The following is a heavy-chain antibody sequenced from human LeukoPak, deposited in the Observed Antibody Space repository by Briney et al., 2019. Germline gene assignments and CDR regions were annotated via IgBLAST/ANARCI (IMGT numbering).Heavy chain of an antibody. CDR2: INTYNGNT. CDR3: ASSLGYCSGGNCPRGS. V-gene: IGHV1-18*01. J-gene: IGHJ4*02. D-gene: IGHD2-15*01. CDR1: DHTFTNYG. Sequence: ASVKVSCKASDHTFTNYGLSWVRQAPGQGLEWMGWINTYNGNTNYAQKFQGRVTMTTDTSTSTAYMELSSLRFDDTAVYYCASSLGYCSGGNCPRGSWGQGTLVTVSS.